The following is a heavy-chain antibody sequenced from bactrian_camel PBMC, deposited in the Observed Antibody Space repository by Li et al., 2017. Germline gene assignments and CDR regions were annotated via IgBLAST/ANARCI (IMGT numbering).Heavy chain of an antibody. D-gene: IGHD6*01. Sequence: DVQLVESGGGLVQPGGSLRLSCAASGFTFTDYGMAWVRQAPGKGLEWVSGINSGGGRTYYADSVKGRFAISRDNAKNALYLQTNSLKTEDTAVYYCASVYGESWYLFPTSDYWGQGTQVTVS. J-gene: IGHJ4*01. V-gene: IGHV3S40*01. CDR2: INSGGGRT. CDR3: ASVYGESWYLFPTSDY. CDR1: GFTFTDYG.